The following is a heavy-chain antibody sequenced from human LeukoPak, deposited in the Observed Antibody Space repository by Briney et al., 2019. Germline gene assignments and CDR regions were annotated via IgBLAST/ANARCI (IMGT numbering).Heavy chain of an antibody. CDR3: ATAGSGWRYYFDY. CDR2: MNPNSGNT. D-gene: IGHD6-19*01. J-gene: IGHJ4*02. Sequence: ASVKVSRKASGYTFTGYYMHWVRQAPGQGLEWMGWMNPNSGNTGYAQKFQGRVTITRNTSISTAYMELSSLRSEDTAVYYCATAGSGWRYYFDYWGQGTLVTVSS. CDR1: GYTFTGYY. V-gene: IGHV1-8*03.